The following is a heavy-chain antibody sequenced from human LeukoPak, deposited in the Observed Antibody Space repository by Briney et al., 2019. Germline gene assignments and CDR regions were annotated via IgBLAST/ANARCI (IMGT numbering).Heavy chain of an antibody. Sequence: GGSLRLSCAASGFTFSSYDMHWVRQAPGKGLEYVSVIGSNGGSIYYADSVKGRFTISRDNSKNTLYLQMSSLRAEDTAVYYCVKTFRYCSGGSCQDYWGQGTLVTVSA. D-gene: IGHD2-15*01. J-gene: IGHJ4*02. V-gene: IGHV3-64D*06. CDR3: VKTFRYCSGGSCQDY. CDR2: IGSNGGSI. CDR1: GFTFSSYD.